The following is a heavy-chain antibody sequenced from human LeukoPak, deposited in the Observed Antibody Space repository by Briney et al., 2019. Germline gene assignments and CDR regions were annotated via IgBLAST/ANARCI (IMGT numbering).Heavy chain of an antibody. D-gene: IGHD2-15*01. V-gene: IGHV1-46*01. CDR3: ARRCGGSCYDY. CDR1: GGTFSSYA. CDR2: INPSGGST. J-gene: IGHJ4*02. Sequence: ASVKVSCKASGGTFSSYAISWVRQAPGQGLEWMGIINPSGGSTSYAQKFQGRVTMTRDMSTSTVYMELSSLRSEDTAVHYCARRCGGSCYDYWGQGTLVTVSS.